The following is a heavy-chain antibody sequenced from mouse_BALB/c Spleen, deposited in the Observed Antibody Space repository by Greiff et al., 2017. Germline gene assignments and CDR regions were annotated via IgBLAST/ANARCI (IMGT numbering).Heavy chain of an antibody. CDR2: ISDGGSYT. D-gene: IGHD1-1*02. J-gene: IGHJ3*01. V-gene: IGHV5-4*02. CDR3: ARDRSGIPFAY. Sequence: EVHLVESGGGLVKPGGSLKLSCAASGFTFSDYYMYWVRQTPEKRLEWVATISDGGSYTYYPDSVKGRFTISRDNAKNNLYLQMSSLKSEDTAMYYCARDRSGIPFAYWGQGTLVTVSA. CDR1: GFTFSDYY.